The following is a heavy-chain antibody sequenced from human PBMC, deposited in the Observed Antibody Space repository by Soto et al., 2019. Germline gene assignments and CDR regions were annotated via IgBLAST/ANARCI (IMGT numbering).Heavy chain of an antibody. V-gene: IGHV3-9*01. CDR2: ISWNSGSI. D-gene: IGHD3-10*01. CDR3: AKGIPTMA. Sequence: GGSLRLSCAASGFTFDDYAMHWVRQAPGKGLEWVSGISWNSGSIGYADSVKGRFTISRDNAKNSLYLQMNSLRAEDTAVYYCAKGIPTMAWGQGTLVTVSS. CDR1: GFTFDDYA. J-gene: IGHJ5*02.